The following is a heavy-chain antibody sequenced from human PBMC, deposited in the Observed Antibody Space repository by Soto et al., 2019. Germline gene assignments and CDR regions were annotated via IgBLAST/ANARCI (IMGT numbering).Heavy chain of an antibody. D-gene: IGHD2-15*01. CDR3: ARGFDLIDWFDP. CDR1: GGSVSSGSYY. CDR2: IYYSGST. V-gene: IGHV4-61*01. J-gene: IGHJ5*02. Sequence: PSETLSLTCTVSGGSVSSGSYYWNWIRQPPGKGLEWIGYIYYSGSTNYNPSLKSRVTISVDTSKNQFSLKLSSVTAADTAVYYCARGFDLIDWFDPWGQGTLVTVSS.